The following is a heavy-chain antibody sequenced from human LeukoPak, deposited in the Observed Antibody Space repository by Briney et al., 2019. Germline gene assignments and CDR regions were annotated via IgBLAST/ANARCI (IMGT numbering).Heavy chain of an antibody. Sequence: GGSLRLSCVASGFTFSIYSMGWVRQAPGKGLEWVASVKQDINEKYYMDSVKGRFTISRDSAKNSLYLQMNSLRAEDTAVYYCARKLGTPGPWGQGTLVTVSS. V-gene: IGHV3-7*01. CDR1: GFTFSIYS. D-gene: IGHD4-23*01. J-gene: IGHJ5*02. CDR2: VKQDINEK. CDR3: ARKLGTPGP.